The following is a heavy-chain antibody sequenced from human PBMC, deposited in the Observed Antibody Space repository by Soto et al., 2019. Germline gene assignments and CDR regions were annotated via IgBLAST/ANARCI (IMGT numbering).Heavy chain of an antibody. Sequence: GGSLRLSCAASGFTFSSYSMNWVRQAPGKGLEWVSSISSSSSYIYYADSVKGRFTISRDNAKNSLYLQMNSLSAEDTAVYYCARDRHYYDSSGDPKPFDYWGQGTLVTVSS. CDR2: ISSSSSYI. CDR1: GFTFSSYS. J-gene: IGHJ4*02. V-gene: IGHV3-21*01. D-gene: IGHD3-22*01. CDR3: ARDRHYYDSSGDPKPFDY.